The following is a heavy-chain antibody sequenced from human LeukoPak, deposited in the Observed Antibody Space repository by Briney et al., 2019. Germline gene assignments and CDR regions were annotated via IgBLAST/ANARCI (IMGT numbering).Heavy chain of an antibody. CDR2: IYHSGST. V-gene: IGHV4-38-2*02. Sequence: SETLSLTCTVSGYSISSGYYWGWIRQPPGKGLEWIGSIYHSGSTYYNPSLKSRVTISVDTSKNQFSLKLSSVTAADTAVYYCARVTDYYGSGDSYYYYYMDVWGKGTTVTVSS. CDR3: ARVTDYYGSGDSYYYYYMDV. J-gene: IGHJ6*03. D-gene: IGHD3-10*01. CDR1: GYSISSGYY.